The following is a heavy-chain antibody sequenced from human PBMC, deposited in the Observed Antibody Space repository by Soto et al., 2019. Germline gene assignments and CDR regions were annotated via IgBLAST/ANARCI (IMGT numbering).Heavy chain of an antibody. Sequence: QVQLQQWGAGLLKPSETLSLTCAVYGGSFSGYYWSWIRQPPGKGLEWIGEINHSGSTNYNPSLKSRVTISVDTSKNQFSLKLSSVTAADTAVYYCARSPIKWGCSSTSCNRSPFFDYWGQGTLVTVSS. CDR2: INHSGST. CDR1: GGSFSGYY. CDR3: ARSPIKWGCSSTSCNRSPFFDY. J-gene: IGHJ4*02. D-gene: IGHD2-2*01. V-gene: IGHV4-34*01.